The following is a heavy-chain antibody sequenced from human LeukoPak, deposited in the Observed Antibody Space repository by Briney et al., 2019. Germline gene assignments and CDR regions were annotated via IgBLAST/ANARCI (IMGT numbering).Heavy chain of an antibody. CDR3: ASTPASYYYYYYGMDV. V-gene: IGHV7-4-1*02. J-gene: IGHJ6*02. CDR1: GYTFTSYY. CDR2: INTNTGNP. Sequence: GASVKVSCKASGYTFTSYYMHWVRQAPGQGLEWIGWINTNTGNPTYAQGFTGRFVFSLDTSVSTAYLQISSLKAEDTAVYYCASTPASYYYYYYGMDVWGQGTTVTVSS.